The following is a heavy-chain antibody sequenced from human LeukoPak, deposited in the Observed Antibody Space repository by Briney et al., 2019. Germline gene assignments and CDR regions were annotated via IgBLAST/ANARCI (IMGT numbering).Heavy chain of an antibody. D-gene: IGHD2-2*02. CDR3: GRTGEVVPAAIRGSDWFDP. CDR2: ISYDGSNK. CDR1: GFTFSSYG. V-gene: IGHV3-30*03. Sequence: GGPLRLSCAASGFTFSSYGMHWVRQAPGKGLEWVAVISYDGSNKYYADSVKGRFTISRDNAKNSLYLQMNSLRAEDTAVYYCGRTGEVVPAAIRGSDWFDPWGQGTLVTVSS. J-gene: IGHJ5*02.